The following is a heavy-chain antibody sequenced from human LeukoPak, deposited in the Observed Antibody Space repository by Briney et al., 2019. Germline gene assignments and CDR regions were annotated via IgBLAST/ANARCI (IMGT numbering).Heavy chain of an antibody. CDR1: GGSISSGDFY. D-gene: IGHD2-2*01. J-gene: IGHJ6*02. V-gene: IGHV4-30-4*01. CDR3: ARALGYCGSTKCNYGLDV. CDR2: IYYSGST. Sequence: SETLSLTCTVSGGSISSGDFYWSWIRQPPGKGLEWIGYIYYSGSTYYNPSLKSRVTISVDTSKNEFSLKLSSVTAADTAVCYCARALGYCGSTKCNYGLDVWGQGTTVTVSS.